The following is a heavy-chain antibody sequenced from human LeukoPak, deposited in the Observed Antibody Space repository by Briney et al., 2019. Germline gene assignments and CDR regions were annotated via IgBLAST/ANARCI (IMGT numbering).Heavy chain of an antibody. CDR3: AREGYGGDY. D-gene: IGHD1-26*01. CDR2: IKQDGSDK. CDR1: GISFSSYW. V-gene: IGHV3-7*05. Sequence: PGGSLRLSCAASGISFSSYWMSWVRQAPGQGLEWVANIKQDGSDKYYVDSVRGRFTISRDNAKNSLYLQMNSLRAEDTAVYYCAREGYGGDYWGQGTLVTVSS. J-gene: IGHJ4*02.